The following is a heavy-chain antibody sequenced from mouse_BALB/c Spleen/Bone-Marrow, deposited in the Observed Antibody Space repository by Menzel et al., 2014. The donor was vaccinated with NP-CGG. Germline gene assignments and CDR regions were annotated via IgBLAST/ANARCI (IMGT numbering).Heavy chain of an antibody. V-gene: IGHV1-39*01. J-gene: IGHJ3*01. D-gene: IGHD2-1*01. CDR2: IDPHYGGT. CDR1: GYSFTGYN. CDR3: ASYGNFLGY. Sequence: VQLQQSGPELEKPGASVKISCTDSGYSFTGYNMNWVKQSNGKSLEWIGNIDPHYGGTSYNQKFKDKATLTVDKSSNTAYMQLKSLTSEDSAIYYCASYGNFLGYLVQGTLVTVSA.